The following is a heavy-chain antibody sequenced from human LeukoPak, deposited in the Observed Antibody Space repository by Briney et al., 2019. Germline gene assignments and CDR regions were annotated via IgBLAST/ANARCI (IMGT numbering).Heavy chain of an antibody. CDR3: ERAGYSSSWYPAMYMDV. CDR2: INHSGST. Sequence: SETLSLTCAVYGGSFSDYYWSWIRQPPGKGLEWIGEINHSGSTNYNPSLKSRVTISVATSKNQFSLKLRSVTAADKAVYYCERAGYSSSWYPAMYMDVWGKGTTVTVSS. CDR1: GGSFSDYY. V-gene: IGHV4-34*01. D-gene: IGHD6-13*01. J-gene: IGHJ6*03.